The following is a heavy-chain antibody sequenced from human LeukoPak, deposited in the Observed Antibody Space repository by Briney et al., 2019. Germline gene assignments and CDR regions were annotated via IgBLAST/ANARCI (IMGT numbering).Heavy chain of an antibody. V-gene: IGHV4-59*08. Sequence: SETLSLTCTVSGGSISSYYWSWIRQPPGKGLEWIGYIYYSGSTNYNPSLKSRVTISVDTSKNQFSLKLSSVTAADTAVYYCARNYYDSSGPSFDYWGQGTLVTVSS. J-gene: IGHJ4*02. CDR3: ARNYYDSSGPSFDY. CDR2: IYYSGST. D-gene: IGHD3-22*01. CDR1: GGSISSYY.